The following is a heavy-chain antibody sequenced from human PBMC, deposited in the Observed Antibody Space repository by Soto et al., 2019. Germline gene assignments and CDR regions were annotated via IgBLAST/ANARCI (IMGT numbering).Heavy chain of an antibody. CDR3: ARGLILWFGELSRRGGYYSYMDV. CDR2: INDSGNI. CDR1: GGSFSGYQ. Sequence: QVQLQQWGAGLLKPSETLSLTCAVYGGSFSGYQWTWIRQTPGKGLEWIGEINDSGNINYNPSLTSRVTILVDTAKKQISLKLSSVTAADTAVYYCARGLILWFGELSRRGGYYSYMDVWGKGTTVTVSS. J-gene: IGHJ6*03. V-gene: IGHV4-34*01. D-gene: IGHD3-10*01.